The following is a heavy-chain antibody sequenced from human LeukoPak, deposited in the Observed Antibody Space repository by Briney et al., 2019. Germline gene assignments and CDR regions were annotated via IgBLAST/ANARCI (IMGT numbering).Heavy chain of an antibody. CDR2: INPNSGGT. CDR1: GYTFTGHY. Sequence: ASVKVSCKASGYTFTGHYMHWMRQAPGQGLEWMGWINPNSGGTNYAQKFQGRVTMTRYTSISTAYLQWSSLKASDTAMYYCARHFVLNGRFLEWPHQFDPWGQGTLVTVSS. CDR3: ARHFVLNGRFLEWPHQFDP. D-gene: IGHD3-3*01. V-gene: IGHV1-2*02. J-gene: IGHJ5*02.